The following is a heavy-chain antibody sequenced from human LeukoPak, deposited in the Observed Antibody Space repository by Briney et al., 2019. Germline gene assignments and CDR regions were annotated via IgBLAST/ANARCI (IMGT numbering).Heavy chain of an antibody. CDR2: IYYSGST. D-gene: IGHD4-11*01. V-gene: IGHV4-59*01. Sequence: PSETLSLTCTVSGGSISSYYWSWIRRPPGKGLEWIGYIYYSGSTNYNPSLKSRVTISVDTSKNQFSLKLSSVTAADTAVYYCARDPGTVPGMFDPWGQGTLVTVFS. CDR3: ARDPGTVPGMFDP. J-gene: IGHJ5*02. CDR1: GGSISSYY.